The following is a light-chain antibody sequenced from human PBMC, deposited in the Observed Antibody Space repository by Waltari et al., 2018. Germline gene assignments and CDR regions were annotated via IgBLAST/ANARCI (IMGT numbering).Light chain of an antibody. J-gene: IGKJ1*01. CDR2: KVS. CDR1: QSLLHSNGNTY. V-gene: IGKV2-30*02. Sequence: DVVMTQSPLSLPITPGQPASMTCRYSQSLLHSNGNTYLSWFLQKPGQPPRRLIYKVSNRDSGVPDRFSGSGAGTDFTLKISRVEAEDVGVYYCMQGTHFPPWTFGQGTKVEIK. CDR3: MQGTHFPPWT.